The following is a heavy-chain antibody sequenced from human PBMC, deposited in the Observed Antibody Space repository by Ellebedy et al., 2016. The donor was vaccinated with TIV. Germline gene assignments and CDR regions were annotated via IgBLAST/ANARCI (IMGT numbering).Heavy chain of an antibody. CDR2: IYPDDSDT. CDR1: GYLFDIYW. D-gene: IGHD2-2*01. CDR3: ARHLVGPTPDSPFDY. Sequence: GESLKISXQGSGYLFDIYWIGWVRQMPGKGLEWVGIIYPDDSDTRYSPSFQGQVTISADESISTAYLQWSSLKASDTAMYYCARHLVGPTPDSPFDYWGQGTLVTASS. J-gene: IGHJ4*02. V-gene: IGHV5-51*01.